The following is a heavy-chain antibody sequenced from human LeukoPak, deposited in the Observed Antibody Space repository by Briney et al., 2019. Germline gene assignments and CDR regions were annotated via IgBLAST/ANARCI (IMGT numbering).Heavy chain of an antibody. V-gene: IGHV3-21*01. CDR2: ISSSSSYI. D-gene: IGHD4-17*01. J-gene: IGHJ4*02. CDR3: AREGRYDYGDYVPFDY. Sequence: GGSLRLSCAASGFTFSSYSMNWVRQAPGKGLEWVSSISSSSSYIYYADSVKGRFTISRDNAKNSLYLQMNSLRAEDTAVYYCAREGRYDYGDYVPFDYWGQGTLVTVSS. CDR1: GFTFSSYS.